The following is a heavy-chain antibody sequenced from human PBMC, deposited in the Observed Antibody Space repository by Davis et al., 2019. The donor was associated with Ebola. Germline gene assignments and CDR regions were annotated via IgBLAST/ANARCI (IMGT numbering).Heavy chain of an antibody. D-gene: IGHD6-6*01. CDR3: ARGQYSMDV. V-gene: IGHV3-11*06. J-gene: IGHJ6*04. CDR1: GFTFTDYY. Sequence: GESLKISCEASGFTFTDYYMTWIRQAPGKGLEWVSYLSGDHLYTNYADSVKGRFTISRDNAKNSLYLQMNSLRAEDTAVYYCARGQYSMDVWGKGTTVTVSS. CDR2: LSGDHLYT.